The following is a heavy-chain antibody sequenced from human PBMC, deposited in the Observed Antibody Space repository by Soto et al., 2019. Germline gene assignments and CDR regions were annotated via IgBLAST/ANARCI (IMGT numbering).Heavy chain of an antibody. CDR1: GFSLSTDDVV. Sequence: SGPTLVNPTQTLTLTCTFSGFSLSTDDVVVGWIRQPPGKALDWLAVIYWDDDKRYSPSLKSRLTITKDTSKNQVLLTMTNMDPVDTATYFCARSKYSISSFDYWGQGALVTVS. CDR3: ARSKYSISSFDY. D-gene: IGHD6-6*01. CDR2: IYWDDDK. J-gene: IGHJ4*02. V-gene: IGHV2-5*02.